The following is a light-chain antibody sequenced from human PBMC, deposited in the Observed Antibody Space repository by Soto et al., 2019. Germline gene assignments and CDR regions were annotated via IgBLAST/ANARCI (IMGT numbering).Light chain of an antibody. CDR1: QNISSSS. CDR2: AAS. Sequence: EIVLTQSPGTLSLSPGERATLSCRASQNISSSSLAWYQQKPGQAPRLLIHAASSRATGIPDRFNGSGSGTDFTLTISRLEPEDFEVYYCQQYGGSALYTFGQGTKLEIK. V-gene: IGKV3-20*01. J-gene: IGKJ2*01. CDR3: QQYGGSALYT.